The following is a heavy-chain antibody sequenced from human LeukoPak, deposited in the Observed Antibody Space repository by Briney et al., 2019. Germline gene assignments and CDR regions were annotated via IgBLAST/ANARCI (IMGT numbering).Heavy chain of an antibody. J-gene: IGHJ4*02. D-gene: IGHD2-15*01. CDR3: ARIGYCSGGSCPPPDY. CDR2: INHSGST. CDR1: GGSFSGYY. V-gene: IGHV4-34*01. Sequence: SETLSLTCAVYGGSFSGYYWSWIRQPPGKGLEWIGEINHSGSTNYNPSLKSRVTISVDTSENQFSLKLSSVTAADTAVYYCARIGYCSGGSCPPPDYWGQGTLVTVSS.